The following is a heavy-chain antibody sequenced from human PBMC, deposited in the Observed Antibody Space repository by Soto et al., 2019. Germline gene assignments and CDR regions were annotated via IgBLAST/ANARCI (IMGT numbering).Heavy chain of an antibody. J-gene: IGHJ6*02. CDR1: GFTFSSYA. CDR3: AKGENVVVVAATGYYGMDV. Sequence: GGSLRLSCAASGFTFSSYAMSWVRQAPGKGLEWVSAISGSGGSTYYADSVKGRFTISRDNSKNTLYLQMSSLRAEDTAVYYCAKGENVVVVAATGYYGMDVWGQGTTVTVSS. D-gene: IGHD2-15*01. V-gene: IGHV3-23*01. CDR2: ISGSGGST.